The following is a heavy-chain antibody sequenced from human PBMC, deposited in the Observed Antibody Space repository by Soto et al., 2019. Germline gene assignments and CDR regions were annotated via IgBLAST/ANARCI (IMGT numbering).Heavy chain of an antibody. CDR2: IYYSGST. V-gene: IGHV4-59*01. J-gene: IGHJ4*02. CDR1: GGSISSYY. D-gene: IGHD3-3*01. Sequence: SETLSLTCTVSGGSISSYYWSWIRQPPGKGLEWIGYIYYSGSTNYNPSLKSRVTISVDTSKNQFSLKLSSVTAADTAVYYCASSSYDFWSGYHFDYWGQGTLVTVSS. CDR3: ASSSYDFWSGYHFDY.